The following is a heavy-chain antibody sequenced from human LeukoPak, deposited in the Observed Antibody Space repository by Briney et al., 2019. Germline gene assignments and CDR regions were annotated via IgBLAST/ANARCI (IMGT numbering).Heavy chain of an antibody. D-gene: IGHD3-16*01. V-gene: IGHV3-23*01. CDR3: AKDTGPLMITFGGVVISYFDY. CDR2: IKGNGFDT. CDR1: GYIFSNYA. Sequence: GGSLRLSCAGSGYIFSNYAMSWVRQAPGKGLEWVSGIKGNGFDTYYADSVKGRFTVSRDNSKNTLSLQMNSLSAEDTAVYYCAKDTGPLMITFGGVVISYFDYWGQGALVTVSS. J-gene: IGHJ4*02.